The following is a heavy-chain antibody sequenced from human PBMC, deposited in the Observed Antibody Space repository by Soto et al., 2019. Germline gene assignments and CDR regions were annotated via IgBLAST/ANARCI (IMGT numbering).Heavy chain of an antibody. CDR2: ISSSGSTI. V-gene: IGHV3-11*01. CDR3: ARDLHGTQYYYYYYMDV. J-gene: IGHJ6*03. Sequence: GGSLRLSCAASGFTFSDYYMSWIRQAPGKGLEWVSYISSSGSTIYYADTVKGRFTISRDNAKNSLYLQMNSLRAEDTAVYYFARDLHGTQYYYYYYMDVWGKGTTVTVSS. CDR1: GFTFSDYY.